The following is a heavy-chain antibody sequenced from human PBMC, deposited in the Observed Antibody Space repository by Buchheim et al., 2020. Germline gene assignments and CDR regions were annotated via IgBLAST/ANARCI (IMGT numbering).Heavy chain of an antibody. CDR2: INHSGST. CDR3: ARPGYSSGWYRGWYFDL. V-gene: IGHV4-34*01. Sequence: QVQLQQWGAGLLKPSETLSLTCAVYGGSFSGYYWSWIRQSPGKGLEWIGEINHSGSTTYNPSLKSRVTMSVDTSKNKSSLELTSVTAADTAVYYCARPGYSSGWYRGWYFDLWGRGTL. J-gene: IGHJ2*01. CDR1: GGSFSGYY. D-gene: IGHD6-19*01.